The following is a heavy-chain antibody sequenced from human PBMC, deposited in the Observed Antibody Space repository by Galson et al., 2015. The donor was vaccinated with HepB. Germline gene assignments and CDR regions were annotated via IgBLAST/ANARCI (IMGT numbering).Heavy chain of an antibody. V-gene: IGHV3-23*01. CDR3: ARDSSVRGSFAY. CDR2: FSGSGGST. D-gene: IGHD2-2*01. Sequence: SLRLSCAASGFTFSTYAMSWVRQAPGKGLEWVSAFSGSGGSTYYAGSVKGRFTISRDNSKNTLYLQMNNLRAEDTAVYFCARDSSVRGSFAYWGQGTLVTVSS. CDR1: GFTFSTYA. J-gene: IGHJ4*02.